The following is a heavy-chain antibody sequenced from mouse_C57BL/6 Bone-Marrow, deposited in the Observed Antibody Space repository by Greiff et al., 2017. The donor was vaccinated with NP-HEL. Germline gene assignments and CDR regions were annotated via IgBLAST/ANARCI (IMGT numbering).Heavy chain of an antibody. V-gene: IGHV5-4*01. J-gene: IGHJ2*01. CDR3: ARVSVLFDY. CDR1: GFTFSSYA. Sequence: EVQLQESGGGLVKPGGSLKLSCAASGFTFSSYAMSWVRQTPEKRLEWVATISDGGSYTYYPDNVKGRFTISRDNAKNNLYLQMSHLKSEDTAMYYCARVSVLFDYWGQGTTLTVSS. CDR2: ISDGGSYT.